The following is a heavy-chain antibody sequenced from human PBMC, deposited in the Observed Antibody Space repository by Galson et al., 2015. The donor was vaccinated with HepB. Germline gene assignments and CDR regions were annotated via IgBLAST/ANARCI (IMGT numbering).Heavy chain of an antibody. Sequence: SVKVSCKASGYTFTSYEINWVRQATGQGLEWMGWMNPNSGNTGYAQKFQGRVTMTRNTSISTAYMELSSLRSEDTAVYYCARGPGGGLLWFGELFDYWGQGTLVTVSS. D-gene: IGHD3-10*01. CDR3: ARGPGGGLLWFGELFDY. V-gene: IGHV1-8*01. CDR2: MNPNSGNT. CDR1: GYTFTSYE. J-gene: IGHJ4*02.